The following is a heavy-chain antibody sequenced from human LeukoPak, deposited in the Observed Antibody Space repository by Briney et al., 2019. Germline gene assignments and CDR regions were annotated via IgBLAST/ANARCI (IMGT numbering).Heavy chain of an antibody. CDR2: IYYSGST. CDR3: ARALSPYYYYYMDV. Sequence: TSETLSLTCTVSGGSISSYYWSWIRQPPGKGLEWIGYIYYSGSTNYNHSLKSRVTISVDTSKNQFSLKLSSVTAADTAVYYCARALSPYYYYYMDVWGKGTTVTVSS. J-gene: IGHJ6*03. V-gene: IGHV4-59*01. CDR1: GGSISSYY.